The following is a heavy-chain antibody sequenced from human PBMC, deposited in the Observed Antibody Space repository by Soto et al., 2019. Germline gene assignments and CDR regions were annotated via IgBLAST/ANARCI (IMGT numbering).Heavy chain of an antibody. J-gene: IGHJ4*02. CDR1: GGSISSGGYS. V-gene: IGHV4-30-2*01. CDR3: ARVVTGTSEFDY. CDR2: IYHSGST. D-gene: IGHD1-20*01. Sequence: ASETLSLTCAVSGGSISSGGYSWSWIRQPPGKGLEWIGYIYHSGSTYYNPSLKSRVTISVDRSKNQFSLKLSSVTAADTAVYYCARVVTGTSEFDYWGQGTLVTVSS.